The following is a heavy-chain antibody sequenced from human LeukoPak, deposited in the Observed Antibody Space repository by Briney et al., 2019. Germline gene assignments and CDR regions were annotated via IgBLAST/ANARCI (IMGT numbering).Heavy chain of an antibody. D-gene: IGHD3-22*01. CDR1: RGTFSSYG. CDR2: VIAIFGRV. J-gene: IGHJ4*02. CDR3: ARGELGDSSGFSFFDY. V-gene: IGHV1-69*05. Sequence: ASVKVSCKASRGTFSSYGISWVRQAPGQGLEWMGGVIAIFGRVKYGQKFQGRATITTDESTSTAYMELSSLTSEDAGVYYCARGELGDSSGFSFFDYWGQGTLVNVSS.